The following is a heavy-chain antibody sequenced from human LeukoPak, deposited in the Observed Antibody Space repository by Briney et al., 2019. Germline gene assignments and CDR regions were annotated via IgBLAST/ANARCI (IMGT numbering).Heavy chain of an antibody. CDR1: GGSISSSSFF. Sequence: SETLSLTCTVSGGSISSSSFFWAWIRQPPGKGLEWIGTVSYSGTTYYSPSLKSRVTISVDTSKNQVSLKLTSVTAADTAVYYCARGSDYTWGGWGQGTLVTVSS. J-gene: IGHJ4*01. CDR2: VSYSGTT. D-gene: IGHD3-10*01. V-gene: IGHV4-39*07. CDR3: ARGSDYTWGG.